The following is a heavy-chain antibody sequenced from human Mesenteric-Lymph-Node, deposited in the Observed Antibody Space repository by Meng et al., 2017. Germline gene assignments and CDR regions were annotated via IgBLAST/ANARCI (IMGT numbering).Heavy chain of an antibody. CDR2: IGTDAGDT. J-gene: IGHJ3*01. CDR3: ARDHGWQQLGT. V-gene: IGHV3-23*01. Sequence: GESLKISCATSGFTFSNYPMTWVRQAPGKGLEWVSVIGTDAGDTDYLDSVKGRFTISRDNSKNTVYLQMNSLRAEDTAVYYCARDHGWQQLGTWGQGTMVTVSS. D-gene: IGHD6-13*01. CDR1: GFTFSNYP.